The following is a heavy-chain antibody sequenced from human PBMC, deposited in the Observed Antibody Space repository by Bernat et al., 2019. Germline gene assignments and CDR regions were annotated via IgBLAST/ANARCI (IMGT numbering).Heavy chain of an antibody. J-gene: IGHJ4*02. V-gene: IGHV3-15*01. CDR1: GFTFSNAW. Sequence: EVQLVESGGGLVKPGGSLRLSCAASGFTFSNAWMSWVRQAPGKGLEWVGRIKSKTDGGTTDYAAPVKGRFTISRDDSKHTLYLQMNSLKTEDTAVYYCTTDPPFIVGATQYFDYWGQGTLVTVSS. CDR3: TTDPPFIVGATQYFDY. D-gene: IGHD1-26*01. CDR2: IKSKTDGGTT.